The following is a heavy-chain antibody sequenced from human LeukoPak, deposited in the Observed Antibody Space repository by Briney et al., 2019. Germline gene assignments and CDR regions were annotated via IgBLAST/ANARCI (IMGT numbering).Heavy chain of an antibody. J-gene: IGHJ4*02. Sequence: SETLSLTCTVSGGSISRSSYDWGWIRQPPGKGLEWSGSIYYSGSTYYNPSLKSRVTISVDTSKNQFSLKLSSVTAAATAVYYCAAPSITMVRGAARGTFDYWGQGTLVTVSS. V-gene: IGHV4-39*01. D-gene: IGHD3-10*01. CDR1: GGSISRSSYD. CDR2: IYYSGST. CDR3: AAPSITMVRGAARGTFDY.